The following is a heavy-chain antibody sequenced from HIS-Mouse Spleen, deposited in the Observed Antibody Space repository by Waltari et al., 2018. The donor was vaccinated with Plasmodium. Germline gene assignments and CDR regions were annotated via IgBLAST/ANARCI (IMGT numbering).Heavy chain of an antibody. CDR3: ARGQRGIDAFDI. CDR1: GGSFSGYY. CDR2: INHSGST. J-gene: IGHJ3*02. V-gene: IGHV4-34*01. D-gene: IGHD7-27*01. Sequence: QVQLQQWGAGLLKPSETLSLTCAVYGGSFSGYYWSWIRQPPGKGLEGIGEINHSGSTNSNPSLKSRVTISVDTSKNQFSLKLSSVTAADAAVYYCARGQRGIDAFDIWGQGTMVTVSS.